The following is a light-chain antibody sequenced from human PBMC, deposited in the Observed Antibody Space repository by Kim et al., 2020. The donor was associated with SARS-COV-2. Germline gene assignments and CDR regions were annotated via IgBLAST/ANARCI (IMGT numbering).Light chain of an antibody. J-gene: IGKJ2*01. Sequence: DVQMTQSPSSLSASVGDRVTITCRASQSISTYLNWFQQKPGKVPILLIYAASSLQSGVPSRFSGSGSGTDFTLTISSLQPEDFATYYCQQSNTAPYTFGQGTKTGD. CDR3: QQSNTAPYT. CDR2: AAS. CDR1: QSISTY. V-gene: IGKV1-39*01.